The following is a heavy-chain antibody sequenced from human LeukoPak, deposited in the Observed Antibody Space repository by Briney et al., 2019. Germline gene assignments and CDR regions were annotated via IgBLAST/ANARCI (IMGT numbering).Heavy chain of an antibody. CDR3: ANTGSVEYYYGSGSQYYFDY. D-gene: IGHD3-10*01. V-gene: IGHV3-30*18. CDR2: ISYDGSNK. Sequence: GGSLRLSCAASGFTFSSYGMHWVRQAPGKGLEWVAVISYDGSNKYYADSVKGRFTISRDNSKNTLYLQMNSLRAEDTAVYYCANTGSVEYYYGSGSQYYFDYWGQGTLVTVSS. CDR1: GFTFSSYG. J-gene: IGHJ4*02.